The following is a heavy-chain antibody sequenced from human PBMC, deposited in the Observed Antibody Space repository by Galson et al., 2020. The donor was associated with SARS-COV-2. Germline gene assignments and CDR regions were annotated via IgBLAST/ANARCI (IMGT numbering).Heavy chain of an antibody. D-gene: IGHD6-19*01. J-gene: IGHJ5*02. CDR2: VYGTGTT. V-gene: IGHV4-61*02. Sequence: SDTLSLTCSVSGDPISIGDYYWTWIRQPAGKGLEWIGRVYGTGTTNYNPSLKGRVTISVDTSKNLFSLKLRSVTAADTAVYFCARGMFSTGWSANWFDPWGQGTLVTVSS. CDR3: ARGMFSTGWSANWFDP. CDR1: GDPISIGDYY.